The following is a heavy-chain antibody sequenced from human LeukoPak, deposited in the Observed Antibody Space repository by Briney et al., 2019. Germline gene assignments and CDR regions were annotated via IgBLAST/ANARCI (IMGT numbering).Heavy chain of an antibody. CDR2: IIPILGIA. D-gene: IGHD2-2*01. V-gene: IGHV1-69*04. J-gene: IGHJ5*02. Sequence: GSSVKVSCKASGGTFSSYAISWVRQAPGQGLEWMGRIIPILGIANYAQKFQGRVTITADKSTSTAYMELRSLRSDDTAVYYCARSRGIVVVPASNWFDPWGQGTLVTVSS. CDR3: ARSRGIVVVPASNWFDP. CDR1: GGTFSSYA.